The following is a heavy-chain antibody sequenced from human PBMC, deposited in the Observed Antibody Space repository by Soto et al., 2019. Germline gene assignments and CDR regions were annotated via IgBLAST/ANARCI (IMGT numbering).Heavy chain of an antibody. Sequence: GGSLRLSCAASGFTFSSYAMSWVRQAPGKGLEWVSAISGSGGSTYYADSVKGRFTISRDNSKNTLYLQMNSLRAEDTAVYYWARVPSSSGRAHFDYWGQGTLVTVSS. CDR1: GFTFSSYA. J-gene: IGHJ4*02. CDR2: ISGSGGST. D-gene: IGHD2-15*01. V-gene: IGHV3-23*01. CDR3: ARVPSSSGRAHFDY.